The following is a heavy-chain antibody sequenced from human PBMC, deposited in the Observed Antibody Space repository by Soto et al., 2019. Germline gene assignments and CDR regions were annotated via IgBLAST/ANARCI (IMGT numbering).Heavy chain of an antibody. CDR2: IYHHGST. CDR3: AGSEMTGTTVRVYGVDV. CDR1: GYSITNGNW. J-gene: IGHJ6*02. V-gene: IGHV4-28*01. D-gene: IGHD1-1*01. Sequence: QVQLQESGPGLVKPSDTLSLTCAVSGYSITNGNWWAWIRQPPGKGLEWIGYIYHHGSTFYNPSLKSRVSMSADTSKNQFSLKLTSVTAADTAVYYCAGSEMTGTTVRVYGVDVWGQGTTVTVSS.